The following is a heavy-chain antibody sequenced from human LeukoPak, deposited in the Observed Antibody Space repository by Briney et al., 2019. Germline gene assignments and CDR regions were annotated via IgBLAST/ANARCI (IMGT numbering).Heavy chain of an antibody. V-gene: IGHV3-30*18. J-gene: IGHJ3*02. CDR1: GFTFSSYG. CDR2: ISNDGSNK. D-gene: IGHD3-10*01. Sequence: GGSLRLSCSASGFTFSSYGMHWVRQAPGKGLEWVAVISNDGSNKYYADSVKGRFTISRDNSKNTLYLQMNSLRAEDTAVYYCAKGRGAFDIWGQGTMVTVSS. CDR3: AKGRGAFDI.